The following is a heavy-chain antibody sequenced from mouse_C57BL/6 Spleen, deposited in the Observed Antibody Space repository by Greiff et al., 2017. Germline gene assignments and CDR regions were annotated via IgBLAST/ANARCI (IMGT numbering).Heavy chain of an antibody. J-gene: IGHJ3*01. CDR2: ILTGSGST. V-gene: IGHV1-9*01. D-gene: IGHD2-1*01. Sequence: QVQLQQSGAELMKPGASVKLSCKATGYTFTGYWIEWVKQRPGHGLEWIGEILTGSGSTNYNEKFKGKATFTADTSSNTAYMQLSSLTTEDSAIYYCARKEGYGISCAYWGQGTLVTVSA. CDR1: GYTFTGYW. CDR3: ARKEGYGISCAY.